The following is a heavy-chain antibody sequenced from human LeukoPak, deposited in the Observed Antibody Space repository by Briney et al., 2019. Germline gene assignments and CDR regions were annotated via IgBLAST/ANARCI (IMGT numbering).Heavy chain of an antibody. D-gene: IGHD6-6*01. Sequence: GGSLRLSCAASGFTFSSYSMSWVRQAPGKGLEWVSAISGSGGSTYYADSVKGRFTISRDNSKNTLYLQMNSLRAEDTAVYYCAKEVIAARRVYYYYYYMDVWGKGTTVTVSS. V-gene: IGHV3-23*01. CDR2: ISGSGGST. J-gene: IGHJ6*03. CDR1: GFTFSSYS. CDR3: AKEVIAARRVYYYYYYMDV.